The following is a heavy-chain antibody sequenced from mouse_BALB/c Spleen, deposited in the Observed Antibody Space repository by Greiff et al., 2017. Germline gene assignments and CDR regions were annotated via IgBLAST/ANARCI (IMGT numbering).Heavy chain of an antibody. CDR2: IDPANGNT. V-gene: IGHV14-3*02. CDR1: GFNIKDTY. D-gene: IGHD2-4*01. J-gene: IGHJ3*01. Sequence: EVQLQESGAELVKPGASVKLSCTASGFNIKDTYMHWVKQRPEQGLEWIGRIDPANGNTKYDPKFQGKATITADTSSNTAYLQLNSLTSEDTAVYYCARFPYDYDVAYWGQGTLVTVSA. CDR3: ARFPYDYDVAY.